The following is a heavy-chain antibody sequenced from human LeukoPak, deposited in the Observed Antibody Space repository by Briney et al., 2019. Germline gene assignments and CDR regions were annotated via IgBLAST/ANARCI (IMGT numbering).Heavy chain of an antibody. CDR1: GFSFSDYY. CDR2: IGSTI. D-gene: IGHD4-17*01. CDR3: AKDPNGDYVGAFDM. J-gene: IGHJ3*02. V-gene: IGHV3-11*01. Sequence: KPGGSLRLSCVASGFSFSDYYMSWIRQAPGKGLEWVSYIGSTIYYADSVKGRFTISRDNSESSLYLQMNGLKAEDTALYYCAKDPNGDYVGAFDMWGQGTMVTVSS.